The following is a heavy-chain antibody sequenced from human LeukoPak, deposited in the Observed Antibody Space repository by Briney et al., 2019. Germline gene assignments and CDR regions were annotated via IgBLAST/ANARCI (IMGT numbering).Heavy chain of an antibody. Sequence: PSETLSLTCTVSGGSISSSSYYWGWIRQPPGKGLEWIGSIYYSGSTYYNPSLKSRVTISVDTSKNQFSLKLSSVTAADTAVYYCAITGPEDYWGRGTLVTVSS. J-gene: IGHJ4*02. CDR3: AITGPEDY. CDR1: GGSISSSSYY. D-gene: IGHD1-14*01. CDR2: IYYSGST. V-gene: IGHV4-39*01.